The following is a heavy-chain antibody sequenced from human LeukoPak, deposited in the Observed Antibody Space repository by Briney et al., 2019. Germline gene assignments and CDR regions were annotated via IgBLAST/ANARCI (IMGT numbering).Heavy chain of an antibody. CDR2: IIPILGIA. D-gene: IGHD4-17*01. Sequence: SVKVSCKASGGTFSSYAISWVRQAPGQGLEWMGRIIPILGIANYAQKFQGRVTITADKSTSTAYMELSSVTAADTAVYYCARSPGGYGDYVGPHYYYYYGMDVWGQGTTVTVSS. CDR1: GGTFSSYA. J-gene: IGHJ6*02. CDR3: ARSPGGYGDYVGPHYYYYYGMDV. V-gene: IGHV1-69*04.